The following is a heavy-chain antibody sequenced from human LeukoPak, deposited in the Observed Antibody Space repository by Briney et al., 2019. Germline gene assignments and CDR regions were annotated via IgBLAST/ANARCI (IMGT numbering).Heavy chain of an antibody. CDR1: GYTFTSYG. Sequence: ASVKVSCKASGYTFTSYGISWVRQAPGQGLEWMGWINPNSGGTNYAQKFQGRVTMTRDTSISTAYMELSRLRSDDTAVYYCARGPLGGRYYYYMDVWGKGTTVTVSS. CDR3: ARGPLGGRYYYYMDV. J-gene: IGHJ6*03. CDR2: INPNSGGT. D-gene: IGHD3-10*01. V-gene: IGHV1-2*02.